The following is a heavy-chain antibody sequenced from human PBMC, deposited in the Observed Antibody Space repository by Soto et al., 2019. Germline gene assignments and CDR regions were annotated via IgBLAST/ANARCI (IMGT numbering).Heavy chain of an antibody. CDR3: ARDIVATGFFDP. Sequence: LSLTCTVPGGSISSGGYYWSWIRQHPGKGLEWIGYIYYSGSTYYNPSLKSRVTISVDTSKNQFSLKLSSVTAADTAVYYCARDIVATGFFDPWGQGTLVTVSS. V-gene: IGHV4-31*03. D-gene: IGHD5-12*01. CDR1: GGSISSGGYY. J-gene: IGHJ5*02. CDR2: IYYSGST.